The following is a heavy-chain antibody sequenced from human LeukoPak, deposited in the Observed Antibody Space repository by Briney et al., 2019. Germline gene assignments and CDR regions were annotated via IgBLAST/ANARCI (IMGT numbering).Heavy chain of an antibody. Sequence: ASVKVSCKASGYTFTGYYMHWVRQAPGQGLEWMGIINPSGGSTSYAQKFQGRVTMTRDTSTSTVYMELSSLRSEDTAVYYCASEIVDYYGSGSWPFDYWGQGTLVTVSS. CDR2: INPSGGST. D-gene: IGHD3-10*01. CDR1: GYTFTGYY. J-gene: IGHJ4*02. CDR3: ASEIVDYYGSGSWPFDY. V-gene: IGHV1-46*01.